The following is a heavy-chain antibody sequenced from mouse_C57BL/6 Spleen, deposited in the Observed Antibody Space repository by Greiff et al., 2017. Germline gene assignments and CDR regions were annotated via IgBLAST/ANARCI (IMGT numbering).Heavy chain of an antibody. V-gene: IGHV5-6*01. J-gene: IGHJ2*01. CDR2: ISSGGSYT. Sequence: EVNVVESGGDLVKPGGSLKLSCAASGFTFSSYGMSWVRQTPDKRLEWVATISSGGSYTYYPDSEKGRFTISRDNAKNTLYLQMSSLKSEDTAMYYCARLKDYYGSGFDYWGQGTTLTVAS. D-gene: IGHD1-1*01. CDR3: ARLKDYYGSGFDY. CDR1: GFTFSSYG.